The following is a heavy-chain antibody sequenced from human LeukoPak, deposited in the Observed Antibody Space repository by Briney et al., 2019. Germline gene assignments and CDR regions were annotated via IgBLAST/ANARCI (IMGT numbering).Heavy chain of an antibody. CDR1: GFTFSSYS. J-gene: IGHJ3*02. D-gene: IGHD6-6*01. V-gene: IGHV3-21*01. Sequence: GGSLRLSCAASGFTFSSYSMNWVRQAPGKGLEWVSSISSSSSYIYYADSVKGRFTISRDNAKNSLYLQMNSLRAEDTAVYYCARGSRSKGYSSSLDAFDIWGQGTMVTVSS. CDR3: ARGSRSKGYSSSLDAFDI. CDR2: ISSSSSYI.